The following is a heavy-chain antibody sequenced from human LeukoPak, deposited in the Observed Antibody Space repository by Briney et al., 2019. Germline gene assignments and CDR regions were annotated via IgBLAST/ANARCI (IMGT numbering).Heavy chain of an antibody. D-gene: IGHD2-15*01. V-gene: IGHV3-66*01. CDR2: IYSDGRT. CDR1: GFTVSSNY. J-gene: IGHJ5*02. CDR3: ARVVVAATPNEWFDP. Sequence: GGSLRLSCAASGFTVSSNYMSWVRQAPGNGLEWVSVIYSDGRTFYADSVKGRFTISRDNSKNTVYLQMNSLRADDTAVYYCARVVVAATPNEWFDPWGQGTLVTVSS.